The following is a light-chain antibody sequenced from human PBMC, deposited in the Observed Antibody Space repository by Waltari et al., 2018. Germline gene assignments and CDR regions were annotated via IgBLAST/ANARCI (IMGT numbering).Light chain of an antibody. CDR2: AVS. V-gene: IGKV1-39*01. J-gene: IGKJ5*01. Sequence: DIQMTQSPSSLSASVGDRVTITCRASQSIIKYLNWYQQKPGKSPKLLIYAVSSLHSWVPSRFSGSGSGTDFTRTISSLQPEDLSTYYCQQSDISPITFGQGTRLEIK. CDR3: QQSDISPIT. CDR1: QSIIKY.